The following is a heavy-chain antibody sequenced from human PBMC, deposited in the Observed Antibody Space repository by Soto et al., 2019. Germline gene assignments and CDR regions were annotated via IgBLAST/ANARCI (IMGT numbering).Heavy chain of an antibody. CDR2: ISAYNGNT. CDR1: GYTFTSYG. Sequence: ASVKVSCKASGYTFTSYGISWVRQAPGQGLEWMGWISAYNGNTNYAQKLQGRVTMTTDTSTSTAYMELRSLRSEDTAVYYCASQSSTVTTRYYYYYMDVWGKGTTVTVSS. V-gene: IGHV1-18*01. CDR3: ASQSSTVTTRYYYYYMDV. D-gene: IGHD4-17*01. J-gene: IGHJ6*03.